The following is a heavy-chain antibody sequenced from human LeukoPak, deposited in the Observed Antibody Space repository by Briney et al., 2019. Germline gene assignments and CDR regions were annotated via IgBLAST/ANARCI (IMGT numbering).Heavy chain of an antibody. J-gene: IGHJ3*02. D-gene: IGHD3-22*01. CDR1: GFTVSSNY. CDR3: ARVFRSSGFDLGAFDI. V-gene: IGHV3-53*01. CDR2: IYSGGST. Sequence: GGSLRLSCAASGFTVSSNYMSWVRQAPGKGLEWVSVIYSGGSTYYADSVKGRFTISRDNSKNTLYLQMNSLRAEDTAVYYCARVFRSSGFDLGAFDIWGQGTMVTVSS.